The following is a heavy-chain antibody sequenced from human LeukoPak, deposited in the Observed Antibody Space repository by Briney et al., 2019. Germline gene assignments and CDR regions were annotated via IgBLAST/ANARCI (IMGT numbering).Heavy chain of an antibody. D-gene: IGHD2-2*01. CDR1: GFTFSSYA. CDR2: ISYDGSNK. CDR3: ARDLSGDIVVVPAAMCLDY. V-gene: IGHV3-30-3*01. J-gene: IGHJ4*02. Sequence: GGSLRLSCAASGFTFSSYAMHWVRQAPGKGLEWVAVISYDGSNKYYADSVKGRFTISRDNSKNTLYLQMNSLRAGDTAVYYCARDLSGDIVVVPAAMCLDYWGQGTLVTVSS.